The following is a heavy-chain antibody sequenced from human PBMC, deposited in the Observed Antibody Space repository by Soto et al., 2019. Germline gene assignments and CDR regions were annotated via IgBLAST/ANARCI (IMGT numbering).Heavy chain of an antibody. CDR1: GFTLSSYG. CDR2: ISYDGSNK. J-gene: IGHJ4*02. V-gene: IGHV3-30*18. Sequence: GGAPRLFFWAPGFTLSSYGMHGVRQGPGKGLEWVAVISYDGSNKYYADSVKGRFTISRDNSKNTLYLQMNSLRAEDTAVYYCAKDPHSSGWYAFDYWGQGTLVTVSS. CDR3: AKDPHSSGWYAFDY. D-gene: IGHD6-19*01.